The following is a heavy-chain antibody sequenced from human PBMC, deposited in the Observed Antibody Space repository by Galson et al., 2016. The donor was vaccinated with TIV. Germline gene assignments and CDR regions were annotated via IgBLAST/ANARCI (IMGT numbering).Heavy chain of an antibody. CDR2: ISHDGTNE. CDR3: AKMNGLYCSSTTCYADS. Sequence: SLRLSCAVSGFTFSRYGMHWVRQAPGKGLEWVAAISHDGTNEYYADSVKGRFTISRDNSKNTLYLQLNSLRAEDTAVYYCAKMNGLYCSSTTCYADSWGQGTRVTVS. J-gene: IGHJ4*02. D-gene: IGHD2-2*01. V-gene: IGHV3-30*18. CDR1: GFTFSRYG.